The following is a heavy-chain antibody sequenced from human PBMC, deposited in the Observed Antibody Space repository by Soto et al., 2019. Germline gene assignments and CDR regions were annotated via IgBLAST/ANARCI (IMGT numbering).Heavy chain of an antibody. J-gene: IGHJ4*02. CDR3: ARDGIAAAGKTNY. D-gene: IGHD6-13*01. CDR1: GGTFSSYT. V-gene: IGHV1-69*08. Sequence: QVQLVQSGAEVKKPGSWVKVSCKASGGTFSSYTISWVRQAPGQGLEWMGRIIPILGIANYAQKFQGRVTITADKSTSTAYMELSSLRSEDTAVYYCARDGIAAAGKTNYWGQGTLVTVSS. CDR2: IIPILGIA.